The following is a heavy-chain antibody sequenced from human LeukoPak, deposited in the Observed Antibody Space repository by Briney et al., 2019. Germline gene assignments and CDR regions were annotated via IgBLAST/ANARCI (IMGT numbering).Heavy chain of an antibody. V-gene: IGHV4-4*09. CDR2: IYTSGST. J-gene: IGHJ6*03. CDR3: ARLHDYGDYYYYYYYMDV. D-gene: IGHD4-17*01. CDR1: GGFISSYY. Sequence: SETLSLTCTVSGGFISSYYWSWIRQPPGKGLEWIGYIYTSGSTNYNPSLKSRVTISVDTSKNQFSLKLSSVTAADTAVYYCARLHDYGDYYYYYYYMDVWGKGTTVTVSS.